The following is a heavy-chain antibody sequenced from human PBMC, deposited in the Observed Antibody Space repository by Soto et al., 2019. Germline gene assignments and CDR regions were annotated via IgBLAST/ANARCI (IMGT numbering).Heavy chain of an antibody. J-gene: IGHJ6*02. D-gene: IGHD2-21*02. V-gene: IGHV4-59*01. CDR2: LYNTGST. CDR1: GASISRYY. Sequence: PSETLSLACTVSGASISRYYWSWIRQSPGKGLEWIGYLYNTGSTIYNPSLKSRVTISVDTSKNQFSLKMNSVTAADTAVYYCARDLWAYCGVDSYPLDVWGQGTTVT. CDR3: ARDLWAYCGVDSYPLDV.